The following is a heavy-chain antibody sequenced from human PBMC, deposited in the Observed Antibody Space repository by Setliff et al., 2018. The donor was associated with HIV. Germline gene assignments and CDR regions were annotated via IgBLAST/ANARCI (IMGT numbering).Heavy chain of an antibody. CDR3: HSGYDTEEQSYFDY. J-gene: IGHJ4*02. D-gene: IGHD5-12*01. CDR1: GFTFRSYW. V-gene: IGHV3-7*01. CDR2: INEDGSEK. Sequence: GGSLRLSCAASGFTFRSYWLSWVLQAPGKGLEWVASINEDGSEKNYVDSVKGRFTISRDNAKNTLYLQMNSLRAEDTGVYYCHSGYDTEEQSYFDYWGQGALVTVSS.